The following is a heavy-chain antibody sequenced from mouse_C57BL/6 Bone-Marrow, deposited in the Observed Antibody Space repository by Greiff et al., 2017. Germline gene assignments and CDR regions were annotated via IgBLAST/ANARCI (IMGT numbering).Heavy chain of an antibody. Sequence: EVKLVESGGDLVKPGGSLKLSCAASGFTFSSYGMSWVRQTPDKRLEWVATISSGGSYTYYPDSVKGRFPISRDNAKNTLYLQMSSLKSEDTAMYYCARLGGGFAYWGQGTLVTVSA. D-gene: IGHD4-1*01. J-gene: IGHJ3*01. CDR1: GFTFSSYG. CDR3: ARLGGGFAY. CDR2: ISSGGSYT. V-gene: IGHV5-6*01.